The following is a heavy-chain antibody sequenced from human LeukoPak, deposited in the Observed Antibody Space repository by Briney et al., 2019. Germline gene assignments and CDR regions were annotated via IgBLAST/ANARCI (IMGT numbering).Heavy chain of an antibody. Sequence: GGSLRLSCAASGFTFGVYGMHWVRQAPGKGLEWVAFIRYDGSNKYYADSVKGRFTISRDNSKNTLYLQMNSLRAEDTAVYYCAKGVKNDYYYYMDVWGKGTTVTISS. V-gene: IGHV3-30*02. CDR3: AKGVKNDYYYYMDV. D-gene: IGHD1-1*01. J-gene: IGHJ6*03. CDR1: GFTFGVYG. CDR2: IRYDGSNK.